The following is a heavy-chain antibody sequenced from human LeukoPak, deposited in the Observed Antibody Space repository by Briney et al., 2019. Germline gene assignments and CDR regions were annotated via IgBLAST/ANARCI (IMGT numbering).Heavy chain of an antibody. V-gene: IGHV3-48*03. CDR1: GFTFSSYE. CDR2: ISSSGSTI. Sequence: PGGSLRLSCAASGFTFSSYEMNWVRQAPGKGLEGVSYISSSGSTIYYADSVKGRFTISRDNAKNSLYLQMNSLRAEDTAVYYCARVYSGYGRASSDAFDIWGQGTMVTVSS. D-gene: IGHD5-12*01. CDR3: ARVYSGYGRASSDAFDI. J-gene: IGHJ3*02.